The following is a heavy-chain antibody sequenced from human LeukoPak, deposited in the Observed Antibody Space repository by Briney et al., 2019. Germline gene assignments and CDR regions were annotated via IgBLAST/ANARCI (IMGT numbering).Heavy chain of an antibody. CDR1: GGSISHYY. V-gene: IGHV4-59*12. J-gene: IGHJ4*02. CDR3: SRDLDY. Sequence: KPSETLTLTCTVAGGSISHYYWSWIRQSPGKGLEWIGNIYYTGSTNYNSSLKSRVTLSVDTSNNPFLLKVTSVTAADTAVYFCSRDLDYWGQGILVTVSS. CDR2: IYYTGST.